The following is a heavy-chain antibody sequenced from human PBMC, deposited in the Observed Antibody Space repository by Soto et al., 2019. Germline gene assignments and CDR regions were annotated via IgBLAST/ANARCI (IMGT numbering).Heavy chain of an antibody. J-gene: IGHJ5*02. CDR2: ISGSGGST. Sequence: GGSLRLSCAASGFTFSSYAMSWVRQAPGKGLEWVSAISGSGGSTYYADSVKGRFTISRDNSKNTLYLQMNSLRAEDTAVYYCAKDSAYITMVRGHFDPWGQGTLVTVSS. CDR3: AKDSAYITMVRGHFDP. D-gene: IGHD3-10*01. CDR1: GFTFSSYA. V-gene: IGHV3-23*01.